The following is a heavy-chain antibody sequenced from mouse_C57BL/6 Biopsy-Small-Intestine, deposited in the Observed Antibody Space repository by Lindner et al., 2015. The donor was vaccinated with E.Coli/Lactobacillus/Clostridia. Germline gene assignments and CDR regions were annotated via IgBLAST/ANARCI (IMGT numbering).Heavy chain of an antibody. J-gene: IGHJ2*01. CDR3: TREGLYDGYY. CDR2: IDPETGGT. Sequence: VQLQESGAELVRPGASVTLSCKASGYTFTDYGMHWVKQTPVHGLEWIGAIDPETGGTAYTQKFKGKSILTADKSSSTAYMELRSLTSEDSAVYYCTREGLYDGYYWGQGTTLTVSS. CDR1: GYTFTDYG. D-gene: IGHD2-3*01. V-gene: IGHV1-15*01.